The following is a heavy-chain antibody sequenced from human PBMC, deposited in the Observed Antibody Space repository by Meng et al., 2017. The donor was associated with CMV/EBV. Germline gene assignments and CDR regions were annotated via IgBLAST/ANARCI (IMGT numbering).Heavy chain of an antibody. CDR2: IKQDGSEK. V-gene: IGHV3-7*01. D-gene: IGHD3-3*01. Sequence: GGSLRLSCAASGFTFSSYWMSWVRQAPGKGLEWVANIKQDGSEKYYADSVKGRFTISRDNAKNSLYLQMNSLRAEDAAVYYCARDGRDDFWSGVDVWGQGTTVTVSS. J-gene: IGHJ6*02. CDR1: GFTFSSYW. CDR3: ARDGRDDFWSGVDV.